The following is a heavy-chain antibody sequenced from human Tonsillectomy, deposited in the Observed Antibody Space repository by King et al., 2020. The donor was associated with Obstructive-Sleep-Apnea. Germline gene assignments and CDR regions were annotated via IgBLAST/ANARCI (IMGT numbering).Heavy chain of an antibody. D-gene: IGHD2-21*02. CDR3: AKDYGPYCGGDCYVRPFDY. J-gene: IGHJ4*02. CDR2: ISYDGSNK. Sequence: VQLVESGGGVVQPGRSLRLSCAASGFTFSSYGMHWVRQSPGKGLEWVAVISYDGSNKYYADSVKGRFTISRDNSKNTLYLQMNSRRAEDTAVYYCAKDYGPYCGGDCYVRPFDYWGQGTLVTVSS. V-gene: IGHV3-30*18. CDR1: GFTFSSYG.